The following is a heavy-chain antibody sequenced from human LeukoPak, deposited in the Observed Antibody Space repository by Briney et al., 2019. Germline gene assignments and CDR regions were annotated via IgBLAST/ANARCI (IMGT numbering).Heavy chain of an antibody. CDR3: TRTPYCGGDCYVDY. D-gene: IGHD2-21*02. J-gene: IGHJ4*02. CDR2: IDWDDDK. V-gene: IGHV2-70*04. CDR1: GFSLSTSGMR. Sequence: SGPALVKPTQTLTLTCTFSGFSLSTSGMRVSWIRQPPGKALEWLARIDWDDDKFYSTSLKTRLTISKDTSKNQVVLTMTNMDPVDTATYYCTRTPYCGGDCYVDYWGQGTLVTVSS.